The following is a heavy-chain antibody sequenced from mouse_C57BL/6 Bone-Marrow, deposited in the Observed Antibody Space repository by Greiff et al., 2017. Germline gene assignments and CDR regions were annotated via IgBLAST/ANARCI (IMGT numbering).Heavy chain of an antibody. J-gene: IGHJ3*01. Sequence: VQLQQSGPELVKPGASVKISCKASGYAFSSSWMNWVKQRPGKGLEWIGRIYPGDGATNYNGKFKGKATLTADKSSSTAYMQRSSLTAEDSAVYVCASPLPGGFAYWGQGTLVTVSA. CDR2: IYPGDGAT. CDR1: GYAFSSSW. V-gene: IGHV1-82*01. D-gene: IGHD5-5*01. CDR3: ASPLPGGFAY.